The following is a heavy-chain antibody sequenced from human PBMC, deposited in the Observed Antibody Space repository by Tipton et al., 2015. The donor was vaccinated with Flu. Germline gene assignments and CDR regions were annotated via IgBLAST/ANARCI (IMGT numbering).Heavy chain of an antibody. Sequence: LSCSVSGASISSGGYYWTWIRQLPGKGLEWIGHIYYSGTTLYNPSLKSRLTISIDTSKNQFSLNLNSMTVADTAVYFCARDGRPYCDTTGCHSPHVFDIWGQGTMVTVSS. D-gene: IGHD2-2*02. CDR2: IYYSGTT. J-gene: IGHJ3*02. V-gene: IGHV4-31*03. CDR3: ARDGRPYCDTTGCHSPHVFDI. CDR1: GASISSGGYY.